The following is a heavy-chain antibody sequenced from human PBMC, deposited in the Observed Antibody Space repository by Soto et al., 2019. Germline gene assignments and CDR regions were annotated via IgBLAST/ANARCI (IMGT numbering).Heavy chain of an antibody. CDR1: GGSVSSSSYY. CDR2: IYYSGST. J-gene: IGHJ6*02. Sequence: SETLSLTCTVSGGSVSSSSYYWGWVRQPPGKGLEWIGSIYYSGSTYYNPSLKSRVTISVDTFKNQFSLKLSSVTAADTAVYYCARRISGSYYGDYYYGMDVWGQGTTVTVSS. CDR3: ARRISGSYYGDYYYGMDV. D-gene: IGHD1-26*01. V-gene: IGHV4-39*01.